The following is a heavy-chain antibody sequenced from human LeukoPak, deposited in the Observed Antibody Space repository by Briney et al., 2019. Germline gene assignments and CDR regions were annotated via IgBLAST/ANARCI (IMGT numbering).Heavy chain of an antibody. CDR1: GFTFSNYW. J-gene: IGHJ4*02. V-gene: IGHV3-7*01. CDR3: TQNLVAAAGDH. Sequence: PGGSLRLSCAASGFTFSNYWMTWVRQAPGKGLEWVANIKPDGSVGYYVDSVRRRFVISRGNAGNSLYLQMNSLRVEDTAVYYCTQNLVAAAGDHWGQGTLLIVSS. D-gene: IGHD6-13*01. CDR2: IKPDGSVG.